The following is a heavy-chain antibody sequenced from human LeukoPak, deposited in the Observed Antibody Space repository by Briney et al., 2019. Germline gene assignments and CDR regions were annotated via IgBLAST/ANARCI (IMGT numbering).Heavy chain of an antibody. CDR3: AKARATGGGYYSDH. CDR2: IYPGDSVT. D-gene: IGHD6-25*01. J-gene: IGHJ4*02. V-gene: IGHV5-51*01. CDR1: GYSFISFW. Sequence: GESLKISCKGSGYSFISFWIGWVRQMPGKGLEWMAIIYPGDSVTRYSPSFQGQVTISADKSITTAYLQWSSLKASDTAIYYCAKARATGGGYYSDHWGQGTLVTVSS.